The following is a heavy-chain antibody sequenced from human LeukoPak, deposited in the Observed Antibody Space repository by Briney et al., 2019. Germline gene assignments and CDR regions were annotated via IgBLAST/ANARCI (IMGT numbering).Heavy chain of an antibody. Sequence: GGSLRLSCAAYGFTFSNSAMSWGRQAAGGGREWVSTLSGSGITTYYADSVKGRFTISRDNSKNTLYLQMNTLRAEDSALYYCAKGIYSSGWSYFDYWGHGTLVTVSS. CDR1: GFTFSNSA. J-gene: IGHJ4*01. CDR3: AKGIYSSGWSYFDY. CDR2: LSGSGITT. V-gene: IGHV3-23*01. D-gene: IGHD6-19*01.